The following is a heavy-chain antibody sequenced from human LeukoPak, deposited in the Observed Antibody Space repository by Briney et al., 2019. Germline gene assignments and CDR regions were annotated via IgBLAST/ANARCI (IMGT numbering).Heavy chain of an antibody. CDR1: GFTLRNYA. CDR3: AKALTGEDYGMDV. D-gene: IGHD2-15*01. J-gene: IGHJ6*02. V-gene: IGHV3-23*01. Sequence: TGGSLRLSCAASGFTLRNYAMSWVRQAPGKGLEWVSVIAGSGGGTYYADSVKGRFTISRDTSKNTLHLQVNSLRAEDTAVYYCAKALTGEDYGMDVWGQGTTVTVSS. CDR2: IAGSGGGT.